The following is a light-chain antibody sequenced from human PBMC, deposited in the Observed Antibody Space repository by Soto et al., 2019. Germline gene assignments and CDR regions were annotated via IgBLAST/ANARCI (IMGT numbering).Light chain of an antibody. CDR2: ATS. CDR1: QGIRND. V-gene: IGKV1-39*01. Sequence: DIQMTQSPSSLSASVGDRVTITCRASQGIRNDLGWYQQKPGKAPKLLIYATSGLQSGVPSRFSGSGSGTDFTLTISSLQSEDFTTYYCQQSYTTPWTFGQGTKVDIK. J-gene: IGKJ1*01. CDR3: QQSYTTPWT.